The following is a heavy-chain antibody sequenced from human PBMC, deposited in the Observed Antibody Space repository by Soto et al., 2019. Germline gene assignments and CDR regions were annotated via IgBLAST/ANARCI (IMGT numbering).Heavy chain of an antibody. CDR1: GYTFTGYY. V-gene: IGHV1-2*02. CDR3: ARDPVAGSGYYYYGMDG. D-gene: IGHD6-19*01. J-gene: IGHJ6*02. CDR2: INPNSGGT. Sequence: GASVKVSCKASGYTFTGYYMHWVRQAPGQGLEWMGWINPNSGGTNYAQKFQGRVTMTRDTSISTAYMELSRLRSDDTAVYYCARDPVAGSGYYYYGMDGWGQGTTVTVSS.